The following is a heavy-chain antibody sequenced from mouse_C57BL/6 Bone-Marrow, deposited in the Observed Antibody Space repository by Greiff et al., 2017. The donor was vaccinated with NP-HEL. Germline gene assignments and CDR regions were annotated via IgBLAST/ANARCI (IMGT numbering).Heavy chain of an antibody. Sequence: QVQLKESGAELVKPGASVKISCKASGYAFSRYWMNWVKQRPGKGLEWIGQIYPGDGDTNYNGKFKGKATLTADKSSSTAYMQLSSLNSEDSAVYFCARGSNYDYAMDYWGQGTSVTVSS. CDR1: GYAFSRYW. D-gene: IGHD2-5*01. J-gene: IGHJ4*01. CDR2: IYPGDGDT. CDR3: ARGSNYDYAMDY. V-gene: IGHV1-80*01.